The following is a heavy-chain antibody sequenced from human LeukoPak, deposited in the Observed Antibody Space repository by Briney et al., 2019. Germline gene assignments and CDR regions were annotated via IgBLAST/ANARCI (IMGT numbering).Heavy chain of an antibody. CDR1: GGSISSSSYY. Sequence: SETLSLTCTVSGGSISSSSYYWGWIRQPPGKGLEWIGSIYYSGSTYYNPSLKSRVTISVDTSKNQFSLKLSSVTAADTAVYYCARAKTKYSSSSYYYYYMDVWGKGTTVTVSS. V-gene: IGHV4-39*07. CDR3: ARAKTKYSSSSYYYYYMDV. J-gene: IGHJ6*03. CDR2: IYYSGST. D-gene: IGHD6-6*01.